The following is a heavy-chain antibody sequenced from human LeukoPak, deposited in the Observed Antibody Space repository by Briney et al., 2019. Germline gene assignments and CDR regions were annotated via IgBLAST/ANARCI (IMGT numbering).Heavy chain of an antibody. V-gene: IGHV4-59*01. J-gene: IGHJ6*03. Sequence: SETLSLTCTVSGGSIGSYYWSWIRQPPGKGLEWIGYIYYSGSTNYNPSLKSRVTISVDTSKNQFSLKLSSVTAADTAVYYCARVSRKYSSSWYVPAAFSLRDYYYYYMDVWGKGTTVTVSS. CDR1: GGSIGSYY. CDR2: IYYSGST. CDR3: ARVSRKYSSSWYVPAAFSLRDYYYYYMDV. D-gene: IGHD6-13*01.